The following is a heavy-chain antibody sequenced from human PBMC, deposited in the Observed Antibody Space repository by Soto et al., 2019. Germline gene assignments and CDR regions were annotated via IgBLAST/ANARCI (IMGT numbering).Heavy chain of an antibody. CDR3: ARGDDFDYYYGVDV. V-gene: IGHV1-69*06. D-gene: IGHD2-21*02. CDR2: IVPMFGTA. J-gene: IGHJ6*02. CDR1: GVTFSSHA. Sequence: SVKVSCKASGVTFSSHAVSWVRQAPGHGLEWMGGIVPMFGTANYAQKFQGRVTATADKPTNTAYMELSSLTSEDTAVYYCARGDDFDYYYGVDVWGQGTTVTVSS.